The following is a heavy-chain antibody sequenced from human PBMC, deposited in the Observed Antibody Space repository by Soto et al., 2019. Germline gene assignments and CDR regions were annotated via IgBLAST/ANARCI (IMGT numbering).Heavy chain of an antibody. CDR1: GGTFSSYA. Sequence: QVQLVQSGAEVKKPGSSVKVSCKASGGTFSSYAISWVRQAPGHGLEWIGGSIPIFGKANYAQTFKRRVRITADESTRTAYMELSRIRPEDTAVYYCASSGGTECPEETEAGLESWGQGTLVTVSS. V-gene: IGHV1-69*01. J-gene: IGHJ4*02. CDR2: SIPIFGKA. CDR3: ASSGGTECPEETEAGLES. D-gene: IGHD2-21*02.